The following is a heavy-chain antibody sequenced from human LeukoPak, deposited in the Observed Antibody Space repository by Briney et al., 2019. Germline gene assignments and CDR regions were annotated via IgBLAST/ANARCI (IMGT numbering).Heavy chain of an antibody. D-gene: IGHD4-17*01. CDR1: GDSISRDGYY. CDR2: HYYSGST. J-gene: IGHJ4*02. Sequence: SETLSLTCTVSGDSISRDGYYWGWIRQSPGKGLEWIGSHYYSGSTNYNPSLKSRVTISVDTSKNQFSLKLSSVTAADTAVYYCARHTSPLYGDLGGWGQGTLVTVSS. V-gene: IGHV4-39*01. CDR3: ARHTSPLYGDLGG.